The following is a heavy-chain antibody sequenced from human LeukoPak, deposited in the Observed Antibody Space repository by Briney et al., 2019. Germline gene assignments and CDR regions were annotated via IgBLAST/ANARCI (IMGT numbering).Heavy chain of an antibody. CDR3: ASRSTVTTFGYYFDY. J-gene: IGHJ4*02. D-gene: IGHD4-17*01. Sequence: SETLSLTCTVSGGSISSSSYYWGWIRQPPGKGLEWIGSIYYNGSTYYNPSLKSRVTISVDTSKNQFSLKLSSVTAADTAVYYCASRSTVTTFGYYFDYWGQGTLVTVSS. CDR2: IYYNGST. V-gene: IGHV4-39*01. CDR1: GGSISSSSYY.